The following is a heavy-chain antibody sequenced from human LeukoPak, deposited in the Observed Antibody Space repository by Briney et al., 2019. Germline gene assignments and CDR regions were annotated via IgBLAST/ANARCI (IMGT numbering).Heavy chain of an antibody. CDR2: ISSSSSTI. J-gene: IGHJ4*02. D-gene: IGHD3-10*01. CDR1: GFSFSTYS. V-gene: IGHV3-48*02. Sequence: GGSLRLSCAASGFSFSTYSMNRVRQAPGKGLEWVSYISSSSSTIYQADSVKGRFTISRDDAKNSLYLQMNSLRDEDTAVYYCARDLYYGLDYWGQGTLVTVSS. CDR3: ARDLYYGLDY.